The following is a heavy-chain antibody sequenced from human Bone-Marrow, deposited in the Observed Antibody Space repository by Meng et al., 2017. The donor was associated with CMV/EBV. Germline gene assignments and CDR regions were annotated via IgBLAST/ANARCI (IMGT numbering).Heavy chain of an antibody. J-gene: IGHJ5*02. V-gene: IGHV3-21*01. CDR2: ISSSSSYI. D-gene: IGHD5-12*01. Sequence: GESLKISCAASGFTFSSYSMNWVRQAPGKGLEWVSSISSSSSYIYYADSVKGRFTISRDNAKNSLYLQMNSLRAEDTAVYYCARAPGRGPYGGYVPGWFDPWGQGTLVTVSS. CDR1: GFTFSSYS. CDR3: ARAPGRGPYGGYVPGWFDP.